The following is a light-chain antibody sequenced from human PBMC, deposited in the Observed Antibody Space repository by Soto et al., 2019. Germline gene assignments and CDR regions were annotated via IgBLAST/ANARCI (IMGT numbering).Light chain of an antibody. CDR2: GAS. CDR1: QSVSSR. CDR3: QQYNTWPPIT. J-gene: IGKJ5*01. V-gene: IGKV3-15*01. Sequence: EIVMTQSPATLSVSPGERATLSCRASQSVSSRLAWYQQKPGQAPRLLIYGASTRATSIPARFSGSGSGTEFTLTISSLQSEDFAVYYCQQYNTWPPITFGQGTQLEIK.